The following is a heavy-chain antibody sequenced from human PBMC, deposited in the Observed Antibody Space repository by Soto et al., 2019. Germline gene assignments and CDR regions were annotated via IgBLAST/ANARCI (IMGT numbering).Heavy chain of an antibody. CDR3: ARDRIAAAGTRYYGMDV. CDR1: GGSISSGGYY. V-gene: IGHV4-31*03. J-gene: IGHJ6*02. CDR2: IYYSGST. Sequence: SETLSLTCTVFGGSISSGGYYWSWIRQHPGKGLEWIGYIYYSGSTYYNPSLKSRVTISVGTSKNQFSLKLSSVTAADTAVYYCARDRIAAAGTRYYGMDVWGQGTTVTVSS. D-gene: IGHD6-13*01.